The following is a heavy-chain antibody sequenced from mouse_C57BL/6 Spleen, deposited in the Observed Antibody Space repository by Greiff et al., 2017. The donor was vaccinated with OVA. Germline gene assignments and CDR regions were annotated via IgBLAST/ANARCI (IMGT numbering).Heavy chain of an antibody. CDR3: ARSGWDWFAY. CDR1: GYTFTSYW. CDR2: IDPSDSYT. D-gene: IGHD1-1*02. V-gene: IGHV1-50*01. Sequence: QVQLQQPGAELVKPGASVKLSCKASGYTFTSYWMQWVKQRPGQGLEWIGEIDPSDSYTNYNQKFKGKATLTVDTSSSTAYMQLSSLTSEDSAVYYCARSGWDWFAYWGKGTLVTVSA. J-gene: IGHJ3*01.